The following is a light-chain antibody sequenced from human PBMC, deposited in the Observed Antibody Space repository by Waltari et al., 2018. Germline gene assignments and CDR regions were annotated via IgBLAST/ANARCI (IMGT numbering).Light chain of an antibody. CDR3: QQSYTTPQT. J-gene: IGKJ2*01. CDR1: QSISRY. CDR2: AAS. V-gene: IGKV1-39*01. Sequence: DIQMTQSPSSLSASVGDRVTITCRASQSISRYLNWYQHKAGKAPTLLIYAASTLQRGVPSRFSGSGAGTDYTLTISSLQPEDFATYYCQQSYTTPQTFGQGTKLE.